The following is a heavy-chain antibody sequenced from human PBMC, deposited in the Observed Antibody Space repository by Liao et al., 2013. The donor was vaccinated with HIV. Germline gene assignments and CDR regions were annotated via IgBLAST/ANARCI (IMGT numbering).Heavy chain of an antibody. Sequence: QVQLQESGPGLVKPSQTLSLTCTVSGGSISSGNYCWSWIRQPAGKGLEWIGHIYTSGSTKYNPSLNSRVSISVDRSSNQFSLRLSSVTAADTALYYCARAVSSDNYHDAFDIWGQGTMVTVSS. CDR1: GGSISSGNYC. J-gene: IGHJ3*02. D-gene: IGHD3-22*01. CDR2: IYTSGST. CDR3: ARAVSSDNYHDAFDI. V-gene: IGHV4-61*02.